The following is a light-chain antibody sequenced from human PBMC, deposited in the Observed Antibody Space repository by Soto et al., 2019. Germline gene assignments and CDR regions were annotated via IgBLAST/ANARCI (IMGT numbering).Light chain of an antibody. J-gene: IGKJ1*01. Sequence: DIQMTQSPSSLSASVGDRVTITCRASQGISNYLAWYQQKPGKVPKLLIYAASTLQSGVPSRFSDSGSGTDLTLTISSLQPEAVATYYCRKHNSAPRPFGQGPKVEIK. CDR1: QGISNY. V-gene: IGKV1-27*01. CDR3: RKHNSAPRP. CDR2: AAS.